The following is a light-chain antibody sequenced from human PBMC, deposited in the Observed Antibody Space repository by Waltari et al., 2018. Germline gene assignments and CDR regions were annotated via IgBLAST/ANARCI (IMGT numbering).Light chain of an antibody. J-gene: IGKJ4*01. CDR1: QMIASY. Sequence: DIQMTQSPSSLSASVGDRVTITCRASQMIASYLNWYQQKPGKAPKLLISAVSTLRSGVPSRFSGSGSGTDFTLTISSLQPEDFAIYYCQQNYIIHLTFGGGTRVEIK. CDR3: QQNYIIHLT. V-gene: IGKV1-39*01. CDR2: AVS.